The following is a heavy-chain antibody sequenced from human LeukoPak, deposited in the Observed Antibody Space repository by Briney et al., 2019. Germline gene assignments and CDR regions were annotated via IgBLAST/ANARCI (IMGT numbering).Heavy chain of an antibody. CDR3: AREGERLLENWYDP. Sequence: PSETLSLTCTVSGGSISSHYWSWIRQPPGKGLEWIGYIYYSGSTNYNPSLKSRVTISVDTSKNQFSLKLSSVTAADTAVYYCAREGERLLENWYDPWCHGTLVTVYS. CDR1: GGSISSHY. D-gene: IGHD3-3*01. V-gene: IGHV4-59*11. J-gene: IGHJ5*02. CDR2: IYYSGST.